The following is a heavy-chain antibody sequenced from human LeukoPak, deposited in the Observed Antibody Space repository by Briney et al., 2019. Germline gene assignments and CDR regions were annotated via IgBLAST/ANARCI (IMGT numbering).Heavy chain of an antibody. CDR2: ISGSGGTT. V-gene: IGHV3-23*01. Sequence: PGGTLRPSCAASGFTFSSYGMSWVRQAPGKGLEWVSAISGSGGTTYYADSVKGRFTISRDNSKNTLYLQMNSLRAEDTAVYYCAKDLTSSHGYSYGYFDYWGQGTLVTVSS. CDR1: GFTFSSYG. D-gene: IGHD5-18*01. CDR3: AKDLTSSHGYSYGYFDY. J-gene: IGHJ4*02.